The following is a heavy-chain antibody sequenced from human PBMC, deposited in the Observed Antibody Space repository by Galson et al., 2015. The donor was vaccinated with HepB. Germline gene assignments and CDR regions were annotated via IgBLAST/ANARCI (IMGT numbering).Heavy chain of an antibody. D-gene: IGHD3-10*01. J-gene: IGHJ5*02. CDR3: AREGGYYYGSGSYSDWFDP. CDR2: ISAYNGNT. V-gene: IGHV1-18*01. Sequence: SVKVSCKASGYTFTSYGISWVRQAPGQGLEWMGWISAYNGNTNYAQKLQGRVAMTTDTSTSTAYMELRSLRSDDTAVYYCAREGGYYYGSGSYSDWFDPWGQGTLVTVSS. CDR1: GYTFTSYG.